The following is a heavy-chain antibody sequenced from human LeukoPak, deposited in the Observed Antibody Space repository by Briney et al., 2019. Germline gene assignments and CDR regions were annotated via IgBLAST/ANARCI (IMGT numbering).Heavy chain of an antibody. J-gene: IGHJ1*01. V-gene: IGHV3-7*05. CDR2: IKQDGSEK. Sequence: GGSLRLSCAASGFTFSSYWMSWVRQAPGKGLEWVANIKQDGSEKYYVHSVKGRFTISRDNAKNSLYLQMNSLRAEDTAVYYSSLEGSSWYRYFQHWGQGTLVTVSS. CDR1: GFTFSSYW. CDR3: SLEGSSWYRYFQH. D-gene: IGHD6-13*01.